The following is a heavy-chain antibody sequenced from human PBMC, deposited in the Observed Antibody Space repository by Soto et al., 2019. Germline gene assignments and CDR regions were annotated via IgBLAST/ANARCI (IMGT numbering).Heavy chain of an antibody. V-gene: IGHV3-30*18. CDR2: MSYDGSNK. J-gene: IGHJ6*02. CDR3: AKDAGQFGSGSYYTPHYGMDV. CDR1: GFTFSSFG. D-gene: IGHD3-10*01. Sequence: GGSLRLSCAASGFTFSSFGMHWVRQAPGKGLEWVAGMSYDGSNKYYADSVKGRFTISRDNAKNTLYLQMNSLRAEDTAVYYCAKDAGQFGSGSYYTPHYGMDVWGQGTTVTVSS.